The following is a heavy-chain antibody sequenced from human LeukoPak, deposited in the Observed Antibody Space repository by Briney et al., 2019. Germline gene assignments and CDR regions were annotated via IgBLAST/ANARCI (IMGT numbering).Heavy chain of an antibody. J-gene: IGHJ6*02. D-gene: IGHD6-19*01. CDR1: GFTFSSYP. CDR3: AKESSGWDRTMDV. CDR2: ISGGGGST. Sequence: PGGSLRLSCAASGFTFSSYPMSWVRQAPGKGLEWVSAISGGGGSTYYADSVKGRFTISRDNSKNTLYLQMNSLRAEDTAVYYCAKESSGWDRTMDVWGQGTTVTVSS. V-gene: IGHV3-23*01.